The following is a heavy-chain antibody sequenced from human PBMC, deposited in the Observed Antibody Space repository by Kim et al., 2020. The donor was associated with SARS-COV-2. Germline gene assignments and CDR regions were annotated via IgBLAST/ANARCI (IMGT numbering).Heavy chain of an antibody. V-gene: IGHV4-39*01. D-gene: IGHD3-10*01. J-gene: IGHJ4*02. CDR1: GGSISSSSYY. CDR3: ASGYYGSGSYYSPFDY. Sequence: SETLSLTCTVSGGSISSSSYYWGWIRQPPGKGLEWIGSIFYSGSTYYNPSLKSRVTISVDTSKNQFSLKLSSVTAADTALYYWASGYYGSGSYYSPFDYWGQGTLVTVSS. CDR2: IFYSGST.